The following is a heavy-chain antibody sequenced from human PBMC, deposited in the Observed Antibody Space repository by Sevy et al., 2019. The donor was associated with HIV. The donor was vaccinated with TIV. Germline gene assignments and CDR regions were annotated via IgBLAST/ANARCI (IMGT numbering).Heavy chain of an antibody. Sequence: GGSLRLSCAASGFTFSSYSMNWVRQAPGKGLEWVSSISSSSSYIYYADSVKGRFTISRDNAKNSLYLQMNSLRAEDTAVYYCARDYTVTTYYNYGMDVWGQGTTVTVSS. CDR1: GFTFSSYS. J-gene: IGHJ6*02. D-gene: IGHD4-17*01. CDR2: ISSSSSYI. CDR3: ARDYTVTTYYNYGMDV. V-gene: IGHV3-21*01.